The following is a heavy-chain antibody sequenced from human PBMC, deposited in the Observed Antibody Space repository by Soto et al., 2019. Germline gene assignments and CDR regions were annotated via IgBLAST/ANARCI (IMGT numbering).Heavy chain of an antibody. CDR3: ARGYYVWGSYPVRKYYLDY. V-gene: IGHV4-34*01. Sequence: KTSETLSLTCAVYGGSFSGYYWSWIRQPPGKGLEWIGEINHSGSTNYNPSLKSRVTISVDTSKNQFSLKLSSVTAADTAVYYCARGYYVWGSYPVRKYYLDYWGQGTLVTVSS. CDR1: GGSFSGYY. D-gene: IGHD3-16*02. CDR2: INHSGST. J-gene: IGHJ4*02.